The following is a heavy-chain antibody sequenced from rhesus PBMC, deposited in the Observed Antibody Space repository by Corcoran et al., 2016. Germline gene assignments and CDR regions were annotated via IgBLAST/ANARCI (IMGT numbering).Heavy chain of an antibody. CDR3: ARGFDYGTY. V-gene: IGHV4-127*01. J-gene: IGHJ4*01. CDR1: GYSISSGYG. CDR2: IGGRSGST. D-gene: IGHD4-29*01. Sequence: QVQLQESGPGLVKPSETLSLTCAVSGYSISSGYGWSWIRQPPGKGLGWIGYIGGRSGSTNYTPSLKSRVTISKDTSKNQFSLKRSSVTAADTAVYYCARGFDYGTYWGQGVLVTVSS.